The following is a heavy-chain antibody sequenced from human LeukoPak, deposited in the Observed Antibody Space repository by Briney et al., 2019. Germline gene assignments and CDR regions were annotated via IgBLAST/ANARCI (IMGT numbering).Heavy chain of an antibody. CDR2: ISSSSSYI. CDR3: ARVAPEDYGDG. V-gene: IGHV3-21*01. Sequence: GGSLRLSCAASGFTFSSYSMNWVRQAPGKGLEWVSSISSSSSYIYYADSVKGRFTISRDNAKNSLYLQMNSLRAEDTAVYYCARVAPEDYGDGWGRGTLVTVSS. J-gene: IGHJ4*02. CDR1: GFTFSSYS.